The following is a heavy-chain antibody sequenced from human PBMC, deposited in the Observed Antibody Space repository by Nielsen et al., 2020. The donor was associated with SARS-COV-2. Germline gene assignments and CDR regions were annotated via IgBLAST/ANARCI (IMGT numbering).Heavy chain of an antibody. Sequence: WIRQPPGKGLEWVSSIFTSSSNVYYADSVKGRFAISRDNAKNSLYLQMNSLRAEDTAVYYCARDQSTSTLGYCTNGVCYFDYWGQGTPVTVSS. J-gene: IGHJ4*02. CDR3: ARDQSTSTLGYCTNGVCYFDY. CDR2: IFTSSSNV. D-gene: IGHD2-8*01. V-gene: IGHV3-21*06.